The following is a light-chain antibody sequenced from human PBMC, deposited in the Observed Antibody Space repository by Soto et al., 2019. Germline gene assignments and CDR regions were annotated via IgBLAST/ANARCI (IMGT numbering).Light chain of an antibody. Sequence: QSGLTQPASVSGSPGQSITISCTGTSSDVGTYNYVSWYQQHPGKAPKVMIYEVTYRPSGVSNRFSGSKSGNTASLTISGLQAEDEAEYYCSSYTGSSTLYVFGTGTKVTV. J-gene: IGLJ1*01. CDR1: SSDVGTYNY. CDR2: EVT. V-gene: IGLV2-14*01. CDR3: SSYTGSSTLYV.